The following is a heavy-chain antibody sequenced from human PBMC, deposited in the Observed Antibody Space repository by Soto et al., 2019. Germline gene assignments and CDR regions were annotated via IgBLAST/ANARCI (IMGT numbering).Heavy chain of an antibody. V-gene: IGHV3-30*04. Sequence: WGSLRLSCAASGFTFSRHAIHWVRMTPGRGLEWVLAISRDGSYIYYTDSVKGRFTVSRDNSKNTVFVQMNRLIPDDTALYFCARTRNGGVADSFDSWGQGTRVTVSS. D-gene: IGHD3-3*01. CDR3: ARTRNGGVADSFDS. CDR1: GFTFSRHA. CDR2: ISRDGSYI. J-gene: IGHJ5*01.